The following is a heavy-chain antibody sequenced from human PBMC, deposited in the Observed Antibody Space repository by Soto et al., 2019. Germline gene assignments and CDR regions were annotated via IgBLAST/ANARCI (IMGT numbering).Heavy chain of an antibody. J-gene: IGHJ6*02. V-gene: IGHV1-3*05. Sequence: QVQLVQSGAEEKKPGASVKVSCKASEYTFTSYAMHWVRQAPGQRLEWMGWINAGNGNTKYSQKFQGRVTITRDTSASTAYMELSSLRSEDTAVYYCARDLSYYGMDVWGQGTTVTVSS. CDR3: ARDLSYYGMDV. CDR2: INAGNGNT. CDR1: EYTFTSYA.